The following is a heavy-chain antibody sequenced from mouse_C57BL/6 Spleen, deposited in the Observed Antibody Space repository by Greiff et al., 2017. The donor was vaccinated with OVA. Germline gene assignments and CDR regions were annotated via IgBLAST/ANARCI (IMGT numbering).Heavy chain of an antibody. Sequence: EVMLVESGGGLVQPGGSLSLSCAASGFTFTDYYMSWVRQPPGKALEWLGFIRNKANGYTTEYSASVKGRFTISRDNSQSILYLQMNALGAEDSATYYCAMYDYDVGFAYWGQGTLVTVSA. D-gene: IGHD2-4*01. V-gene: IGHV7-3*01. CDR1: GFTFTDYY. CDR3: AMYDYDVGFAY. CDR2: IRNKANGYTT. J-gene: IGHJ3*01.